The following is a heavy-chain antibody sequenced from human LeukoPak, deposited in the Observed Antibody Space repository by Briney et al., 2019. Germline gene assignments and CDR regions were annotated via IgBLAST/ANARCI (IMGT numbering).Heavy chain of an antibody. CDR3: ARRGGSGTFPHYFDA. V-gene: IGHV3-33*01. CDR2: LWPDGITT. Sequence: PGRSLRLSCAASGFSVSNNGIHWVRQAPGKGLEWVAVLWPDGITTRYADSVEGRFTMSRDNSKNTVYVQMNSLRAEDTAVYFCARRGGSGTFPHYFDAWGQGILVTVSS. D-gene: IGHD3-10*01. CDR1: GFSVSNNG. J-gene: IGHJ5*02.